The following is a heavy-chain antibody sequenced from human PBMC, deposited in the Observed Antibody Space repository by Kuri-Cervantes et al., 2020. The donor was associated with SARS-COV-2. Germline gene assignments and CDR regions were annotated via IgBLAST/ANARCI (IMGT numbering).Heavy chain of an antibody. CDR2: IYSGGST. J-gene: IGHJ5*02. D-gene: IGHD6-6*01. CDR3: ARDSAGLYSSSSWNWFDP. V-gene: IGHV3-66*02. CDR1: GFTVSSNY. Sequence: GGSLRLSCAASGFTVSSNYMSWVRQAPGKGLEWVSVIYSGGSTYYADSVKGRFTISRDNSKNTLYLQMNSLRAEDTAVYYCARDSAGLYSSSSWNWFDPWGQGTLVTVSS.